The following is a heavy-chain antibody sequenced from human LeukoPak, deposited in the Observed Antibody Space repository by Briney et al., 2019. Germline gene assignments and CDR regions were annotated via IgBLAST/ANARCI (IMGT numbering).Heavy chain of an antibody. V-gene: IGHV4-4*07. Sequence: PSETLSLTCSISGGSFSSYFWSWVRQPAGKGLEWIGRIYPSGNTNYNPSLKSRVTISVDTSKNQFSLKLISVTAADTAVYYCARESYGGNSEYDYWGQGTLVTVSS. D-gene: IGHD4-23*01. J-gene: IGHJ4*02. CDR1: GGSFSSYF. CDR3: ARESYGGNSEYDY. CDR2: IYPSGNT.